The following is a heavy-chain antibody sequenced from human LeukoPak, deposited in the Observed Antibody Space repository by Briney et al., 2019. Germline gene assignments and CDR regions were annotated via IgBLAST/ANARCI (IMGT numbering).Heavy chain of an antibody. CDR1: GYTLTELS. J-gene: IGHJ4*02. CDR3: ATDLFRGVIITHDY. V-gene: IGHV1-24*01. CDR2: FDPEDGET. D-gene: IGHD3-10*01. Sequence: GASVKVSCKVSGYTLTELSMHWVRQAPGKGLEWMGGFDPEDGETIYAQKFQGRVTMTEDTSTDTAYMELSSLRSEDTAVYYCATDLFRGVIITHDYWGQGTLVTVSS.